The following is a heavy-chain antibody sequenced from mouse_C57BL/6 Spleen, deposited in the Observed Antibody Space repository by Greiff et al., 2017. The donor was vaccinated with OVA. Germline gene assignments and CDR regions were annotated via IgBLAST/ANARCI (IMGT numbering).Heavy chain of an antibody. CDR1: GFTFSSYA. D-gene: IGHD1-1*01. V-gene: IGHV5-9-1*02. CDR2: ISSGGDYI. Sequence: EVQVQESGEGLVKPGGSLKLSCAASGFTFSSYAMSWVRQTPEKRLEWVAYISSGGDYIYYADTVKGRFTISRDNARNTLYLQMSSLKSEDTAMYYCTRDQTTVDYYAMDYWGQGTSVTVSS. CDR3: TRDQTTVDYYAMDY. J-gene: IGHJ4*01.